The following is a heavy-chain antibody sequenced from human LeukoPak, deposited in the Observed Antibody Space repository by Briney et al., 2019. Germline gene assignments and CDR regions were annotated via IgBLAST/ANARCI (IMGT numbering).Heavy chain of an antibody. Sequence: ASVKVSCKASGGTFSSYAISWVRQAPGQGLEWMGWINPNSGGTNYAQKFQGRVTMTRDTSISTAYMELSRLRSDDTAVYYCARVDWGVVTAATFDYWGQGTLVTVSS. V-gene: IGHV1-2*02. J-gene: IGHJ4*02. CDR1: GGTFSSYA. CDR3: ARVDWGVVTAATFDY. CDR2: INPNSGGT. D-gene: IGHD2-21*02.